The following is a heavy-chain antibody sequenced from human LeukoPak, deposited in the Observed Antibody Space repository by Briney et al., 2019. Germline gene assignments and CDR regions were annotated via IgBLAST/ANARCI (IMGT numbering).Heavy chain of an antibody. Sequence: PGGSLRLSCAASGFTVSRNYMSWVRQAPGKGLEWVSVIYSGGNTYYADSVEGRFTISRDNSKNTLYLQMNSLRAEDTAVYYCARDKDWGFDYWGQGILVTVSS. CDR1: GFTVSRNY. CDR3: ARDKDWGFDY. J-gene: IGHJ4*02. V-gene: IGHV3-66*01. D-gene: IGHD7-27*01. CDR2: IYSGGNT.